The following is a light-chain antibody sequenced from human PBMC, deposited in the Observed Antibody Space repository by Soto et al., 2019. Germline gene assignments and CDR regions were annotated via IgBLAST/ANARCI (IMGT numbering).Light chain of an antibody. CDR1: SSDVGGFNY. CDR2: EVS. J-gene: IGLJ1*01. V-gene: IGLV2-14*01. CDR3: SSYTSISTYV. Sequence: LSQHANGLDPAGHSITISSTATSSDVGGFNYVSWVQQHPGKAPKLMIYEVSNRPSGVSNRFSGSKSGNTASLTISGLQAEDEADYYCSSYTSISTYVFGTGTNVTVL.